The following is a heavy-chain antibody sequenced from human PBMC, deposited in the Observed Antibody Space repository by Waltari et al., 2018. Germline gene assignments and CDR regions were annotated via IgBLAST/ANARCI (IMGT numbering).Heavy chain of an antibody. J-gene: IGHJ4*02. CDR3: ARSYDFWSGYPLGY. CDR1: GDSITNYY. Sequence: QVQLQESGPGLVTPSETLSLICSVSGDSITNYYWSWVRQPPGRGLEWSGYIAYSGSNRYNPSLKSRATISVDTSKQQFSLRLGSVTAADTAIYYCARSYDFWSGYPLGYWGQGTLVTVSS. D-gene: IGHD3-3*01. CDR2: IAYSGSN. V-gene: IGHV4-59*01.